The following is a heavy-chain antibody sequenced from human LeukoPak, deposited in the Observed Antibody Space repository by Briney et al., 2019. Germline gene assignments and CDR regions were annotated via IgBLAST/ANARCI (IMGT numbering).Heavy chain of an antibody. CDR1: GFTFNTYY. CDR3: ARGGKVNSGTYSVDY. D-gene: IGHD3-10*01. Sequence: GGSLRLSCAATGFTFNTYYIHWVRQAPGKGLVWVSRVNTDGSSSNYADSVKGRFTISRDNAKNTVYLQMNSLRAEDTAVYYCARGGKVNSGTYSVDYWGQGTLVTVSS. CDR2: VNTDGSSS. J-gene: IGHJ4*02. V-gene: IGHV3-74*01.